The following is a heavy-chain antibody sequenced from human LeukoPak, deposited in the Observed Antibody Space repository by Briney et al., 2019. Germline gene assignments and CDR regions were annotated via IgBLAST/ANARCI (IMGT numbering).Heavy chain of an antibody. J-gene: IGHJ5*02. V-gene: IGHV4-34*01. CDR1: GGSFSGYY. CDR2: INHSGST. CDR3: ARRRPRYCSSTSCRGYNWFDP. D-gene: IGHD2-2*01. Sequence: SETLSLSCADYGGSFSGYYWSWIRQPPGKGLEWIGEINHSGSTNYNPSLKSRVTISVDTSKNQFSLKLSSVTAADTAVYYCARRRPRYCSSTSCRGYNWFDPWGQGTLVTVSS.